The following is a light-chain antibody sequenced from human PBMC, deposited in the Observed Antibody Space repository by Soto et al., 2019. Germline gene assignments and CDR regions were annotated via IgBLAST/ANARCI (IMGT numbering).Light chain of an antibody. CDR1: QSVTSN. CDR2: GVS. CDR3: QQYSQWPLT. V-gene: IGKV3-15*01. Sequence: EIVMTQSPATLSVCPGERATLSCRASQSVTSNLAWYQQKPGQAPRLPMYGVSTRATGIPTRFGGSGSATEFTLTISSLQSEDFAVYYCQQYSQWPLTFGGGTKVDIK. J-gene: IGKJ4*01.